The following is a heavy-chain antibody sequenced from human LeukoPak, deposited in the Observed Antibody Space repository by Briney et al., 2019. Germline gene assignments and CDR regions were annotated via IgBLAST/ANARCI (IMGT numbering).Heavy chain of an antibody. J-gene: IGHJ5*02. Sequence: SETLSLTCTVSGGSVSSGSYYWSWIRQPPGKGLEWIGYIYYSGSAKYNPSLKSRVTISVDTSKNEFSLKLTSVTAADTAVYYCARGFGDWGLSWFDPWGQGTLVTVSS. CDR2: IYYSGSA. CDR3: ARGFGDWGLSWFDP. V-gene: IGHV4-61*01. CDR1: GGSVSSGSYY. D-gene: IGHD3-10*01.